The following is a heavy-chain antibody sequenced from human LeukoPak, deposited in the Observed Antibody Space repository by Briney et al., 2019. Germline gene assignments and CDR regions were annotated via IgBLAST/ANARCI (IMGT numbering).Heavy chain of an antibody. CDR1: GDSIRSDR. CDR2: IYHTATT. CDR3: ARTPARSGWAYNFDY. V-gene: IGHV4-4*09. Sequence: AETLSLTCAVSGDSIRSDRWNWIRQIPGKGLEWIGYIYHTATTNYNHSFRTRVTMSLDTSNNQFSLRLTSVTAADTAVYYCARTPARSGWAYNFDYWGQGALVTVSS. J-gene: IGHJ4*02. D-gene: IGHD6-19*01.